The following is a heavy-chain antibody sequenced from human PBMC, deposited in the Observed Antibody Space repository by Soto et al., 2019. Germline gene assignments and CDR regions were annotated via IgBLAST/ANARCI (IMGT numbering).Heavy chain of an antibody. J-gene: IGHJ6*01. CDR1: GFTFSTYG. CDR3: AKDKMXXADXYGMXX. D-gene: IGHD6-13*01. CDR2: ISTSGGST. Sequence: EVQLLESGGGLVQPGGSRRLSCAASGFTFSTYGMSWIRQAPGKGLEWVSSISTSGGSTFYAESVKGRFTISRDNSKNTLNLQMNSLRAEDTAVYYCAKDKMXXADXYGMXXXGXGTTVTVSS. V-gene: IGHV3-23*01.